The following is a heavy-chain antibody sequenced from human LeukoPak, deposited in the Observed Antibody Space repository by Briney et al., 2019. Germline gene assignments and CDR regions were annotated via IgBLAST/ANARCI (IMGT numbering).Heavy chain of an antibody. CDR3: AKDPRRYSRTGGYFDY. Sequence: GGSLRLSCAASGFTFSSYGMHWVRQVPGKGLEWVAFIRYDGSNKYYADSVKGRFTISRDNSKNTLYLQMNSLRAEDTAVYYCAKDPRRYSRTGGYFDYWGQGTLVTVSS. J-gene: IGHJ4*02. CDR1: GFTFSSYG. CDR2: IRYDGSNK. D-gene: IGHD6-13*01. V-gene: IGHV3-30*02.